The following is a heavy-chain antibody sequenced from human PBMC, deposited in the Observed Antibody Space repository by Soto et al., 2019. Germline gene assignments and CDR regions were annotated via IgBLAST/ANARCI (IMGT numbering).Heavy chain of an antibody. D-gene: IGHD1-26*01. CDR3: ARDRQVGRGVVAYYDRMDV. CDR2: VNTYNGNT. CDR1: GYTFNTYG. V-gene: IGHV1-18*01. Sequence: QLLQSGGELKKPGASVKVSCKASGYTFNTYGFSWLRLGPGQGLQWMGWVNTYNGNTHYAKSLQGRLNLTTDPSTKTSYRELRSLTADDTGVYLCARDRQVGRGVVAYYDRMDVWGQGTTVTVSS. J-gene: IGHJ6*02.